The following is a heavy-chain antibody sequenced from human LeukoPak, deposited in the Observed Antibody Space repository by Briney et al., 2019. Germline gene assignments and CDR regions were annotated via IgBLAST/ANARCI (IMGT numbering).Heavy chain of an antibody. J-gene: IGHJ3*02. CDR3: AKSNGYGLVDI. Sequence: PSETLSLTCTVSGFSISSGYYWGWIRQPPGKGLEWIGNIYHSGSTYYNPSLKSRVTTSLDTSKNQFSLKLNSVTAADTAVYYCAKSNGYGLVDIWGQGTMVTVSS. V-gene: IGHV4-38-2*02. CDR1: GFSISSGYY. D-gene: IGHD3-10*01. CDR2: IYHSGST.